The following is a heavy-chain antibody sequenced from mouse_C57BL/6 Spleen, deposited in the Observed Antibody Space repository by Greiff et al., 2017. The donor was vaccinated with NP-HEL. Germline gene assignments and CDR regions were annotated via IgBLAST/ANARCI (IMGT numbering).Heavy chain of an antibody. V-gene: IGHV1-4*01. CDR2: INPSSGYT. Sequence: VKLQQSGAELARPGASVKMSCKASGYTFTSYTMHWVKQRPGQGLEWIGYINPSSGYTKYNQTFKDKATLTADKSSSTAYMQLSSLTSEDSAVYYCARSPLTTVVAKGYFDVWGTGTTVTVSS. CDR3: ARSPLTTVVAKGYFDV. J-gene: IGHJ1*03. D-gene: IGHD1-1*01. CDR1: GYTFTSYT.